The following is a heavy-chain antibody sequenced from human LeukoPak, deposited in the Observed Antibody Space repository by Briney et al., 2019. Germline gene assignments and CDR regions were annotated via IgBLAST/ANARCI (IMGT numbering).Heavy chain of an antibody. CDR1: GFTFNNYA. J-gene: IGHJ4*02. Sequence: GGSLRLSCVASGFTFNNYAMSWVRQAPGKGLEWVSSISGSGPSTDYTDAVKGRFIISRDKSKNTLHLQMNSLRAEDTALYYCARLPTFYYDSSGYHYDYWGQGTLVTVSS. CDR2: ISGSGPST. D-gene: IGHD3-22*01. CDR3: ARLPTFYYDSSGYHYDY. V-gene: IGHV3-23*01.